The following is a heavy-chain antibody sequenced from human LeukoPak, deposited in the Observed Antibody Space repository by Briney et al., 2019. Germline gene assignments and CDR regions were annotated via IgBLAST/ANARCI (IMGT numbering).Heavy chain of an antibody. CDR1: SGTISSGSYY. D-gene: IGHD3-9*01. Sequence: SETLSLTCTVSSGTISSGSYYWSWIRQPAGKGLEWIGRIYTSGSTNYNPSLKSRVTISVDTSKNQFSLKLSSVTAADTAVYYCARELLRYFDWLPLLTVAFDIWGQGTMVTVSS. V-gene: IGHV4-61*02. CDR2: IYTSGST. CDR3: ARELLRYFDWLPLLTVAFDI. J-gene: IGHJ3*02.